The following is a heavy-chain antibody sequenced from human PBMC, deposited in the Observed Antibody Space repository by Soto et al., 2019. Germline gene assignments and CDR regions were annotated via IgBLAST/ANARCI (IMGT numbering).Heavy chain of an antibody. V-gene: IGHV3-30-3*01. D-gene: IGHD2-21*02. CDR1: GFTFSSYA. Sequence: QVQLVESGGGVVQPGRSLRLSCAASGFTFSSYAMHWVRQAPGKGLEWVAVISYDGSNKYYADSVKGRFTISRDNSKNTLYLQMTSLRAEDTAVYYCAMQDVVTAIPSLSHFDDWGQGTMVTVSS. J-gene: IGHJ4*02. CDR2: ISYDGSNK. CDR3: AMQDVVTAIPSLSHFDD.